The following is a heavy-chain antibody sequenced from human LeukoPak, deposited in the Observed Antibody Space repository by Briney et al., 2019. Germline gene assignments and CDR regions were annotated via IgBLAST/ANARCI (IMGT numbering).Heavy chain of an antibody. CDR1: GDSVSSNSAA. D-gene: IGHD6-19*01. V-gene: IGHV6-1*01. CDR3: ARSPGIAVAGAFYFDY. CDR2: TYYRSKWYN. J-gene: IGHJ4*02. Sequence: SQTLSLTCAISGDSVSSNSAAWNWIRQSPSRGLEWLGRTYYRSKWYNDYAVSVKSRITINPDTSKNQFSLQLNSVTPEDTAVYYCARSPGIAVAGAFYFDYWGQGTLVTVS.